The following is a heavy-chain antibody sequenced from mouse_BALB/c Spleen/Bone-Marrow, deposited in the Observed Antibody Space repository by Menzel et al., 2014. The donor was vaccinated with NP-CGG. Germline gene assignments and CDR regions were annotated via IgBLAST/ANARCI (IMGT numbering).Heavy chain of an antibody. Sequence: EVKLMESGGDLVKPGGSLKLSCAASGFTFSSYGMSWVRQTPDKRLEWVATISSGGSYTYYPDSVKGRFTISRDNAKNTLYLQMSSLKSEDTAMYYCASTITTVVAEDAMDYWGQGTSATVSS. J-gene: IGHJ4*01. D-gene: IGHD1-1*01. CDR1: GFTFSSYG. V-gene: IGHV5-6*01. CDR3: ASTITTVVAEDAMDY. CDR2: ISSGGSYT.